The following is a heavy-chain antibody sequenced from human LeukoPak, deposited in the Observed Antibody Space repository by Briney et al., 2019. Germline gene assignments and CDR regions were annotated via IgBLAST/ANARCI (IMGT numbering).Heavy chain of an antibody. CDR2: MNPNSGTT. CDR1: GYTFTSHD. J-gene: IGHJ4*02. CDR3: AKTYGDYSTPFDY. Sequence: ASVEVSCKASGYTFTSHDINWVRQATGQGLEWMGWMNPNSGTTGFAQRFQGRVTMTRNTSISTAYMELSSLRSEDTAMYFCAKTYGDYSTPFDYWGQGTLVTVSS. V-gene: IGHV1-8*01. D-gene: IGHD4-17*01.